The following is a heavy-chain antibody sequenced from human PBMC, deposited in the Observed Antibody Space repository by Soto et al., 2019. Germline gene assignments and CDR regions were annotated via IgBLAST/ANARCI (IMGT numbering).Heavy chain of an antibody. CDR2: VDNNGQN. Sequence: QVDLLESGPGLVKPSETLSLTCTVAGGSMTRSGYYWGWIRQPPGNELQDIGSVDNNGQNYYNPSPTTPVTIYIYTSKNQFSLSVRSVTAADTAVYFCVRRVRTRNGDWFDLWGQGILVTVSS. CDR3: VRRVRTRNGDWFDL. J-gene: IGHJ5*02. CDR1: GGSMTRSGYY. D-gene: IGHD2-8*01. V-gene: IGHV4-39*01.